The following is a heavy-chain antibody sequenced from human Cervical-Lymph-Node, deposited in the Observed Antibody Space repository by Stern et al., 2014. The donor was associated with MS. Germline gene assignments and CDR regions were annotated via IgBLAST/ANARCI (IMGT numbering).Heavy chain of an antibody. Sequence: QVQLVQSGPVVKRPGSSVRVSCEASGVTFSSRRISWVRQAPGHGLEWMGSIILLLSTTDYAQKFQGRLAITADESTGTAYMELSGLRPEDTAIYYCATDGEQTLGLADDWGQGTLVTVAS. CDR3: ATDGEQTLGLADD. J-gene: IGHJ4*02. D-gene: IGHD3-16*01. CDR1: GVTFSSRR. V-gene: IGHV1-69*11. CDR2: IILLLSTT.